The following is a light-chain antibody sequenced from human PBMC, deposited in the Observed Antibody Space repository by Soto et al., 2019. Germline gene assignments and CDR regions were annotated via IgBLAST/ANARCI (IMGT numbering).Light chain of an antibody. CDR2: DVS. CDR3: QQYYDYPWT. J-gene: IGKJ1*01. CDR1: QSISNR. Sequence: DIQMTQSPFTLSASAGDRVTITCRASQSISNRLAWHQQKPGKAPKVLISDVSRLKSGVPSRFSGSGSGTEFILSISSLQPDDFATYYCQQYYDYPWTFGQGTKGDIK. V-gene: IGKV1-5*01.